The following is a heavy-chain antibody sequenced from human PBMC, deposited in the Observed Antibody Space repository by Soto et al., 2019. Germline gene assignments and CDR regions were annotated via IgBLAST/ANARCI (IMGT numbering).Heavy chain of an antibody. J-gene: IGHJ4*02. D-gene: IGHD2-8*01. V-gene: IGHV3-48*01. Sequence: EVQLVESGGGLVQPGGSLRLSCAASGFTFSSYSMNWVRQAPGKGLEWVSYISGSSSMIYYADSVKGRFTISRDNAKNSLYLQMNSLRAEDTAVYYCARDLNPRQEMLYALLGYWGQGTRVNVSS. CDR2: ISGSSSMI. CDR3: ARDLNPRQEMLYALLGY. CDR1: GFTFSSYS.